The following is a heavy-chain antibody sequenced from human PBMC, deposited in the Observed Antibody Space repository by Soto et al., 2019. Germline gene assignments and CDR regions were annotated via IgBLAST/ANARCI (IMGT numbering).Heavy chain of an antibody. CDR2: INHSGST. Sequence: QVQLQQWGAGLLKPSETLSLTCAVYGGSFSGYYWSWIRQPPGKGLEWIGEINHSGSTNYNPSLKSRVTISVDTSKNQFSLKLSSVTAADTAVYYCARGAEKLEPPPYWGQGTLVTVSS. J-gene: IGHJ4*02. CDR1: GGSFSGYY. D-gene: IGHD1-1*01. V-gene: IGHV4-34*01. CDR3: ARGAEKLEPPPY.